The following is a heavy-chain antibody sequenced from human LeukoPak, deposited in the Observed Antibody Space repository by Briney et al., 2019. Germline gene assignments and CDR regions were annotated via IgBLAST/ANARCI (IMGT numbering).Heavy chain of an antibody. J-gene: IGHJ3*02. Sequence: SETLSLTCTVSGGSISSSSYYWGWIRQPPGKGLEWIGRINYSGSTYYNPSLKSRVAISVDTSKNQFSLKLSSVSAADTAVYYYARRVIQLYAFDIWGQGTMVTVSS. V-gene: IGHV4-39*01. CDR3: ARRVIQLYAFDI. CDR2: INYSGST. D-gene: IGHD5-18*01. CDR1: GGSISSSSYY.